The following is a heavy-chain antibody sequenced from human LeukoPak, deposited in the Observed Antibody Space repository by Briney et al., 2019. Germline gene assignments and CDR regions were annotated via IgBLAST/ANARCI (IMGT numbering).Heavy chain of an antibody. D-gene: IGHD3-10*01. V-gene: IGHV1-18*01. J-gene: IGHJ4*02. CDR1: GYTFTSYG. CDR3: ARGGLTESVDY. CDR2: ISAYNGNT. Sequence: ASVKVSCKSSGYTFTSYGFTWVRQPPGKGLKWMGWISAYNGNTNYVQKLQGRVTMSTDTSTSTVYMELRSLRSDDTAVYYCARGGLTESVDYWGQGTLVTVSS.